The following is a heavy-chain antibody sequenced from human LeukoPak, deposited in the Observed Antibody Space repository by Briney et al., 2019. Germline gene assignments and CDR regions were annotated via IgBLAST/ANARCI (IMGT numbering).Heavy chain of an antibody. Sequence: GGSLRLSCAASGFSFTTYWTSWVRQAQGKGLEWVANINQDGTEKYYVDSVKSRFTISRDNAKNSLYLQMNSLRVEDTAVYYCAKLAKYFYGSETYYFFEHWGQGTPVTASS. D-gene: IGHD3-10*01. J-gene: IGHJ4*02. CDR3: AKLAKYFYGSETYYFFEH. CDR1: GFSFTTYW. CDR2: INQDGTEK. V-gene: IGHV3-7*01.